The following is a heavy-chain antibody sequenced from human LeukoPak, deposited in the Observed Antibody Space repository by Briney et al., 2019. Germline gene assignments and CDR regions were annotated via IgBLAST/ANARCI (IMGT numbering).Heavy chain of an antibody. CDR3: ARHRHSYCYDY. Sequence: SETLSLTCTVSGDSVSSSSTIYYWGWVRQPPGKGLEWIGSISYSGSTYYNPSLRSRVTISADTSNNHFSLKLTSVTAADTAVYYCARHRHSYCYDYWGQGTLVTVSS. J-gene: IGHJ4*02. V-gene: IGHV4-39*01. CDR2: ISYSGST. D-gene: IGHD5-18*01. CDR1: GDSVSSSSTIYY.